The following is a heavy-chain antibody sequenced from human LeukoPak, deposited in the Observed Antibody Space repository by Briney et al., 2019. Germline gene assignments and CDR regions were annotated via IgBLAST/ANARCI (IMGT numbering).Heavy chain of an antibody. Sequence: PGGSLRLSCVASGFTFGKYWMSWVRQAPGKGLEWVANIKLDGSEKNYVESVKGRFTISRDNTKNSLYLQMNSLRVEDTAVFYCAREQYDTWSRRGNFDSWGQGTLVIVSS. J-gene: IGHJ4*02. CDR2: IKLDGSEK. D-gene: IGHD3-3*01. CDR1: GFTFGKYW. CDR3: AREQYDTWSRRGNFDS. V-gene: IGHV3-7*03.